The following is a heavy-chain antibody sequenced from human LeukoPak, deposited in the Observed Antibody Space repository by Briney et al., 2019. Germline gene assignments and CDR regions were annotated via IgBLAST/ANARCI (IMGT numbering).Heavy chain of an antibody. CDR1: GYTFTGYY. J-gene: IGHJ4*02. CDR2: INPNSGGT. V-gene: IGHV1-2*02. CDR3: ARALRYCSTTSCQYYFDY. Sequence: ASVKVSCKASGYTFTGYYMHWVRQAPGQGLEWIGWINPNSGGTNYAQKFQGRVTMTRDTSISTAYMELSRLRSDDTAVYYCARALRYCSTTSCQYYFDYWGQGTLVTVSS. D-gene: IGHD2-2*01.